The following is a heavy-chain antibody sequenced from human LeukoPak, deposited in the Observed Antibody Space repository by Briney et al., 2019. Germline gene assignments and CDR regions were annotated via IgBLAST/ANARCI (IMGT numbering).Heavy chain of an antibody. Sequence: PSETLSLTCTVSSGSISRYYRSGIRQPPGKGLEWIGYIYYTGSTNYNPSLEGRVTISLDTSKNQFSLKLTSVTAADTAVYYCARESFYDGIDYWGQGTLVTASS. J-gene: IGHJ4*02. CDR1: SGSISRYY. V-gene: IGHV4-59*01. CDR2: IYYTGST. D-gene: IGHD4-23*01. CDR3: ARESFYDGIDY.